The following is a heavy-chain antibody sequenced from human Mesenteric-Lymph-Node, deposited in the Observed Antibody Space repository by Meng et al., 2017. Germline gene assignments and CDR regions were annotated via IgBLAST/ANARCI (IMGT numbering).Heavy chain of an antibody. CDR3: AKIRDSVGSWFPNFDY. D-gene: IGHD6-13*01. Sequence: GESLKISCAASGFTFSIYAMIWVRQAPGKGLEWVSGITGSGGSTYYADSVKGRFTISRDNSKNTLYLQMNSLRAEDTAVYYCAKIRDSVGSWFPNFDYWGQGTRVTVSS. J-gene: IGHJ4*02. V-gene: IGHV3-23*01. CDR2: ITGSGGST. CDR1: GFTFSIYA.